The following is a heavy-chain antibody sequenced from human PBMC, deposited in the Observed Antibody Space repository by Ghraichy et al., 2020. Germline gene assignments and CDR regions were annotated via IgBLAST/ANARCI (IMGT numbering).Heavy chain of an antibody. D-gene: IGHD3-10*01. CDR2: ISGGSDNI. V-gene: IGHV3-23*01. J-gene: IGHJ4*02. CDR1: GFIFKNYA. CDR3: AQGFTYFDY. Sequence: GGSLRLSCAASGFIFKNYAMSWVRQAPGKGLEWVSAISGGSDNIYYADSVKGRFTISRDNSNHTVYLQMSGLRAEDTAVYYCAQGFTYFDYWGRGSLVTVSS.